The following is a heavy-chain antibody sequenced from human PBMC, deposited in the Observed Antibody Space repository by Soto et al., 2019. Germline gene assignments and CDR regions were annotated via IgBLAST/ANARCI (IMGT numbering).Heavy chain of an antibody. V-gene: IGHV4-31*03. CDR2: IYYSGST. CDR1: GGSISSGGYY. J-gene: IGHJ5*02. CDR3: AREVYYDFWSGSPGWFDP. D-gene: IGHD3-3*01. Sequence: SETLSLTCTVSGGSISSGGYYWSWIRQHPWKGLEWIGYIYYSGSTYYNPSLKSRVTISVDTSKNQFSLKLSSVTAADTAVYYCAREVYYDFWSGSPGWFDPWGQGXLVTVSS.